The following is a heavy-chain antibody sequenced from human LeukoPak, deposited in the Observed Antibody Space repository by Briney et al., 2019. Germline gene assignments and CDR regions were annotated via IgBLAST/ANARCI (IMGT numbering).Heavy chain of an antibody. CDR2: IYSDGRT. J-gene: IGHJ2*01. CDR1: GASISPNY. CDR3: ARNPLGNCSSASCLRYWYFDL. D-gene: IGHD2-2*01. V-gene: IGHV4-59*08. Sequence: SETLSLTCTVSGASISPNYWSWIRQLPGTGLEWIGFIYSDGRTEYSPSLKSRVTISVDTSNNQFSLRLTSVTAADTAVYYCARNPLGNCSSASCLRYWYFDLWGRGTLVTVSS.